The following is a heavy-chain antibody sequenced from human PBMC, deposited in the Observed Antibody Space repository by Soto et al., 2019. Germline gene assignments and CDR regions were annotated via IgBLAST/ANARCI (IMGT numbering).Heavy chain of an antibody. CDR3: ARESCGGGSCFEY. Sequence: GGSLRLSCAASGFTVSDSYMSWVRQAPGKGLEWVSVIYSGGSTYHTDSVKGRFTISRDNSKNTLYLQMNSLRVEDTAVYYCARESCGGGSCFEYWGQGTLVTVSS. J-gene: IGHJ4*02. D-gene: IGHD2-15*01. V-gene: IGHV3-66*01. CDR2: IYSGGST. CDR1: GFTVSDSY.